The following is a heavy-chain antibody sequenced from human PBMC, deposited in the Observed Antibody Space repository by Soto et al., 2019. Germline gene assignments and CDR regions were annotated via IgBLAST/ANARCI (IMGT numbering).Heavy chain of an antibody. D-gene: IGHD3-22*01. V-gene: IGHV3-21*01. CDR1: GFRFSSYS. Sequence: GSLRLPCAASGFRFSSYSMNWARQAPGKGLEWVSSISSSSSYIYYADSVKGRFTISRDNAKNSLYLQMNSLRAEDTAVYYCARPIVVVTTDAFDIWGQGTMVTVSS. CDR2: ISSSSSYI. CDR3: ARPIVVVTTDAFDI. J-gene: IGHJ3*02.